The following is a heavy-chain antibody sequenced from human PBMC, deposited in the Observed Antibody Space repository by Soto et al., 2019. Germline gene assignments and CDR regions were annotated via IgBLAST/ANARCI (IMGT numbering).Heavy chain of an antibody. CDR1: GYSFTTYY. CDR2: INLSNGDT. CDR3: ARELPGAEAGFDY. V-gene: IGHV1-46*01. J-gene: IGHJ4*02. D-gene: IGHD6-13*01. Sequence: KTIGASVKVSCKASGYSFTTYYIHWARQAPGEGLEWMGMINLSNGDTNYAREFRGRVTMTRDTSTSTVYMELSSLRSEDTAVYYCARELPGAEAGFDYWGQGIPVTVSS.